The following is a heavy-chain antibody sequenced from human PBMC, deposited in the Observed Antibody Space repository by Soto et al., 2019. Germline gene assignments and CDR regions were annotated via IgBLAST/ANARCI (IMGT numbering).Heavy chain of an antibody. J-gene: IGHJ2*01. V-gene: IGHV4-59*08. CDR1: GGSISSYY. CDR2: IYYSGST. Sequence: QVQLLESGPGLVKPSETLSLTCTVSGGSISSYYWSWIRQPPGKGLEWSGYIYYSGSTNYNPSLRSRVTISVDTSKTQFSLKLSYVPAADTAVYYCARFNWDFDLWGRGTLVTVSS. CDR3: ARFNWDFDL.